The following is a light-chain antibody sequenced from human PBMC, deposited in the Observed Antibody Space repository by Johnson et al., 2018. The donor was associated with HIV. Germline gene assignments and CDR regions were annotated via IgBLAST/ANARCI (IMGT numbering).Light chain of an antibody. CDR1: SSNIGNNY. Sequence: QSVLTQPPSVSAAPGQKVTISCSTSSSNIGNNYVSWYQQLPGTAPKLLIYENNKRPSGIPDRFSGSKSGTSATLCITGLQTGDEADYYCGTWVGSLSACVFGTGTKVTVL. J-gene: IGLJ1*01. V-gene: IGLV1-51*02. CDR2: ENN. CDR3: GTWVGSLSACV.